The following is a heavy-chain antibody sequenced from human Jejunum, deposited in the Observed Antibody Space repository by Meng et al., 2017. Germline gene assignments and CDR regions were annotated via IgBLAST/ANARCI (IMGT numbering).Heavy chain of an antibody. J-gene: IGHJ5*02. CDR3: VRGRDPMVVGELDP. Sequence: QVHFRQWGAGLLKPSETLSLTCGGYGGSFNSYFWNWIRQPPGKGLEWIGEINQNGRTDYNPSLESRVTISMDKSKKEFSLRLASVTAADTALYYCVRGRDPMVVGELDPWGQGTLVTVSS. D-gene: IGHD2-15*01. V-gene: IGHV4-34*01. CDR1: GGSFNSYF. CDR2: INQNGRT.